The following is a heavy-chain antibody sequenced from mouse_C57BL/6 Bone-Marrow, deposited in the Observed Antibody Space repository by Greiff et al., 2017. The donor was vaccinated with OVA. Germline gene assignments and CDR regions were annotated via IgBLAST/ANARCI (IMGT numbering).Heavy chain of an antibody. V-gene: IGHV2-5*01. CDR3: AKKGPLTGTGFAY. CDR1: GFSLTSYG. Sequence: VQLQQSGPGLVQPSQSLSITCTVSGFSLTSYGVHWVRQSPGKGLEWLGVIWRGGSTDYNAAFMSRLSITKDNSKSQVFFKMNSLQADDTAIYYCAKKGPLTGTGFAYWGQGTLVTVSA. CDR2: IWRGGST. D-gene: IGHD4-1*01. J-gene: IGHJ3*01.